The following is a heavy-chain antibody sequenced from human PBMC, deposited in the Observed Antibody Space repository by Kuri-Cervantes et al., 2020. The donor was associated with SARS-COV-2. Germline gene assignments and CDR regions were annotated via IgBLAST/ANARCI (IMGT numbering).Heavy chain of an antibody. CDR1: GGSISSYY. Sequence: GSLRLSCTVSGGSISSYYRSWIRQPPGKGLEWIGYIYYSGSTNYNPSLKSRVTISVDTSKNQFTLKLSSVTAADTAAYYCARDWYFDLWGRGTPVTVSS. CDR2: IYYSGST. V-gene: IGHV4-59*08. CDR3: ARDWYFDL. J-gene: IGHJ2*01.